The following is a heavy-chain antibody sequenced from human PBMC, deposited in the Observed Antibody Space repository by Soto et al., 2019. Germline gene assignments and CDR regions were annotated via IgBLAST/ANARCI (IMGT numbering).Heavy chain of an antibody. CDR1: GFTFSNYA. J-gene: IGHJ3*02. CDR2: ISYDGSNK. CDR3: ANERPYYYDSSGYSHHPFDK. V-gene: IGHV3-30*18. D-gene: IGHD3-22*01. Sequence: PGGSLRLSCEPSGFTFSNYAIHWVRQAPGKGLEWVALISYDGSNKYYADSVKGRFTISRDNSQNTLYLQMNSLRAEDTAVYYCANERPYYYDSSGYSHHPFDKWAQASIVTASS.